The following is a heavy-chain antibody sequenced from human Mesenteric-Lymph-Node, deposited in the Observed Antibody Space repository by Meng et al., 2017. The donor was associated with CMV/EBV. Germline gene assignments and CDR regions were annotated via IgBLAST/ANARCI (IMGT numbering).Heavy chain of an antibody. CDR3: ARAPGYSYNYPYYGMDV. Sequence: SETLSLTCTVSGGPISSSTYYWGWIRQPPGKGLEWIGSLYYSGSPYYNPSLKSRVTISVDTSKNQFSLKLSSVTAADTAVYYCARAPGYSYNYPYYGMDVWGQGTTVTVSS. J-gene: IGHJ6*02. CDR2: LYYSGSP. V-gene: IGHV4-39*07. CDR1: GGPISSSTYY. D-gene: IGHD5-18*01.